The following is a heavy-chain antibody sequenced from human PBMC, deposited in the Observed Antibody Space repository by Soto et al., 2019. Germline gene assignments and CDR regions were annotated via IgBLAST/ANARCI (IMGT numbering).Heavy chain of an antibody. V-gene: IGHV3-33*01. Sequence: GGSLRLSCAASGFTFSSYGMHWVRQAPGKGLEWVAVIWYDGSNKYYADSVKGRFTISRDNSKNTLYLQMNSLRAEDTAVYYCARDLRGEQWLVRDYYYYYGMDVWGQGTTVTVSS. J-gene: IGHJ6*02. CDR2: IWYDGSNK. D-gene: IGHD6-19*01. CDR3: ARDLRGEQWLVRDYYYYYGMDV. CDR1: GFTFSSYG.